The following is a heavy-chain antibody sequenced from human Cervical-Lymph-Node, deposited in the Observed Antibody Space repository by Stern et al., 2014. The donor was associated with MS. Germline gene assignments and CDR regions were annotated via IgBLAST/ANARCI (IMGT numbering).Heavy chain of an antibody. V-gene: IGHV1-69*01. CDR3: ARNSGYGDYDFAY. CDR1: GGSFSSYA. Sequence: QLVQSGAEVKKPGSSVKVSYKASGGSFSSYAISWVRQAPGQGLEWIGGTIPFFGTSDYAPGFQGRATITADEPTSTAWLELSSLRSEDTAVYYCARNSGYGDYDFAYWGQGALVTVSS. J-gene: IGHJ4*02. CDR2: TIPFFGTS. D-gene: IGHD4-17*01.